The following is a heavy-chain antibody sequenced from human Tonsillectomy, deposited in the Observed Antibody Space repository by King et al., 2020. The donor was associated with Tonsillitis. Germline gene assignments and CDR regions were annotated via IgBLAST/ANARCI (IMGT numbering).Heavy chain of an antibody. CDR3: AKDRGMGPGYSSSWPGSGHYYGMDV. CDR1: GFTFTNYG. CDR2: ISFDGSIK. D-gene: IGHD6-13*01. V-gene: IGHV3-30*18. J-gene: IGHJ6*02. Sequence: VQLVESGGGVVQPGRSLRLSCAASGFTFTNYGMHWVRQAPGKGLEWVAVISFDGSIKYYADSVKGRFTISRDNSKNTLNLRVNSLRAEDTALYFCAKDRGMGPGYSSSWPGSGHYYGMDVWGQGTTVTVSS.